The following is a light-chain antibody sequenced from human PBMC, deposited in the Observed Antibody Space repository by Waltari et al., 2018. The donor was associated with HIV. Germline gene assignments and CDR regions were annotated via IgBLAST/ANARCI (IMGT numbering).Light chain of an antibody. CDR3: SSATENNLV. V-gene: IGLV3-27*01. J-gene: IGLJ2*01. CDR2: KDN. Sequence: SYALTQPSPVPVSPGQTARITCSGVDLSNKFVRWFQKTPGKATVLYIYKDNERPTGIPERFSGSSSGTTVTLTISGAQVDDDSDYYFSSATENNLVFGGGTKLTVL. CDR1: DLSNKF.